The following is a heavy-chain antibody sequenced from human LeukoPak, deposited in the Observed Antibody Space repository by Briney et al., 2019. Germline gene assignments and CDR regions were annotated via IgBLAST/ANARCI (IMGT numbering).Heavy chain of an antibody. J-gene: IGHJ3*02. CDR1: GGSISSGGYY. CDR2: IYYSGST. D-gene: IGHD3-3*01. V-gene: IGHV4-61*08. CDR3: ALGFTIFGVAPCAFDI. Sequence: SQTLSLTCTVSGGSISSGGYYWSWIRQPPGKGLEWIGYIYYSGSTHYNPSLKSRVTISVDTSKNQFSLKLSSVTAADTAVYYCALGFTIFGVAPCAFDIWGQRTMVTVSS.